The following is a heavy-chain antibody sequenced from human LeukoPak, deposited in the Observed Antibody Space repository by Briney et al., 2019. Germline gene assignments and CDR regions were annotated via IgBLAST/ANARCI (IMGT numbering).Heavy chain of an antibody. D-gene: IGHD5-12*01. CDR3: ARWQESLKAFDI. Sequence: PSETLSLTCTVSGGSISSYYWSWIRQPPGKGLEWIGYIHHTGKNWYNPPLQSRVTLSVDTSQSQFSLRLTSVTAADTALYFCARWQESLKAFDIWGQGTTVTVSS. V-gene: IGHV4-59*01. CDR2: IHHTGKN. J-gene: IGHJ3*02. CDR1: GGSISSYY.